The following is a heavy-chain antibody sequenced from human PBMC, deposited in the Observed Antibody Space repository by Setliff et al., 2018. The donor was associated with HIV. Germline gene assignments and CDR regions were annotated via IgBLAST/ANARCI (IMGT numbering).Heavy chain of an antibody. CDR3: ARVDTILQFFDY. Sequence: PSETLSLTCSVSGYSICSDYYWGWLRQSPGKGLDWIGTIYRSGSTYYNPALKSRVTISVDPSTEQFSLRLTSVTAADTALYYCARVDTILQFFDYWGQGSAVTVSS. CDR1: GYSICSDYY. CDR2: IYRSGST. D-gene: IGHD5-18*01. V-gene: IGHV4-38-2*01. J-gene: IGHJ4*02.